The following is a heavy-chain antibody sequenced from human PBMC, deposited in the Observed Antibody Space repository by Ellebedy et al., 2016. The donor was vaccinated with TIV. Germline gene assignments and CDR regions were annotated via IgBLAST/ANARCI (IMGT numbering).Heavy chain of an antibody. J-gene: IGHJ4*02. Sequence: GESLNISCVASGFTFRSEWMSWVRQAPGKGLEWVANIKEDGSENDYVDLVKGRFTISRDNAKNSLYLQMNNLRVEDTAVYYCARAQFWGQGTLVTVSS. CDR2: IKEDGSEN. V-gene: IGHV3-7*01. CDR3: ARAQF. CDR1: GFTFRSEW.